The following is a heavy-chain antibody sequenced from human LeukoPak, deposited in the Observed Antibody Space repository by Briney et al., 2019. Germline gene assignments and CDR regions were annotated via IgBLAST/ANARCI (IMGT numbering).Heavy chain of an antibody. Sequence: GGSLRLSCAASGFTFSSYGMHWVRQAPGKGLEWVAVIWYDGSNKYYADSVKGRFTISRDNSKNTLYLQMNSLRAEDTAVYYCARVGLDGPTDRGFDYWGQGTLVTVSS. CDR3: ARVGLDGPTDRGFDY. CDR1: GFTFSSYG. J-gene: IGHJ4*02. CDR2: IWYDGSNK. V-gene: IGHV3-33*01. D-gene: IGHD3/OR15-3a*01.